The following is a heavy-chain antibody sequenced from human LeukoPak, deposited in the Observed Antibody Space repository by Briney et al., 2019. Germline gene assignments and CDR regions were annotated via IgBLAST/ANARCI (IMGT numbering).Heavy chain of an antibody. CDR2: INPNSGGT. J-gene: IGHJ5*02. D-gene: IGHD3-9*01. V-gene: IGHV1-2*02. CDR3: ARARLLRYFDWLSINRFDP. CDR1: GYTFTGYY. Sequence: ASVKVSCKASGYTFTGYYMHWVRQAPGQGLEWMGWINPNSGGTNYAQKFQGRVTMTRDTSISTAYMELSRLRSDDTAVYYCARARLLRYFDWLSINRFDPWGQGTLVTVSS.